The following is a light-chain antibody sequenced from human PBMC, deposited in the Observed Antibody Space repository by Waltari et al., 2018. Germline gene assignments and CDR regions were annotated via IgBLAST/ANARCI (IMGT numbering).Light chain of an antibody. CDR3: QSYDSSLGASV. J-gene: IGLJ2*01. CDR1: SSNFGAGYD. Sequence: QSVLTQPPSVSGAPGQRVTISCTGSSSNFGAGYDVHWYQQLPGTAPKLRIYANGNRPSGVPDRFSGSKSGTSASLAITGLQAEDEADYYCQSYDSSLGASVFGGGTKLTVL. CDR2: ANG. V-gene: IGLV1-40*01.